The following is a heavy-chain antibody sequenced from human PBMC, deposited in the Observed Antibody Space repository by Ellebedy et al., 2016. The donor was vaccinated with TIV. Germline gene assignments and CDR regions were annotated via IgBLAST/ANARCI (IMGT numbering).Heavy chain of an antibody. Sequence: SETLSLTCAVSGVSITSHFWTWIRQPAGGGLEWIGRLHPSGTPNYNPSLKSRVIMSRDTSKDQCSLKLSSVTAADTAVYYCARHGPQWFDAFDLWGQGTLVTVSS. D-gene: IGHD3-22*01. CDR2: LHPSGTP. CDR1: GVSITSHF. J-gene: IGHJ3*01. CDR3: ARHGPQWFDAFDL. V-gene: IGHV4-4*07.